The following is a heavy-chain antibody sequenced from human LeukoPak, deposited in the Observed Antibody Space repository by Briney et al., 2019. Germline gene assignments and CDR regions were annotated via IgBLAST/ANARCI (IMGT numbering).Heavy chain of an antibody. CDR2: ISAYNGNT. D-gene: IGHD3-3*01. CDR1: GYTFTSYG. J-gene: IGHJ4*02. V-gene: IGHV1-18*01. Sequence: ASVKVSCKASGYTFTSYGISWVRQAPGQGLEWMGWISAYNGNTNYAQKLQGRVTMTTDTSTSTAYMELRSLRSDDTAVYYCASLLDPITIFGVVDFDYWGQGTLVTVSS. CDR3: ASLLDPITIFGVVDFDY.